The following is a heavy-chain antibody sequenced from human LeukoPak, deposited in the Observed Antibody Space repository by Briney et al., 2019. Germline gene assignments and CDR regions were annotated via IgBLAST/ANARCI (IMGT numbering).Heavy chain of an antibody. CDR1: GGSISSGSYY. J-gene: IGHJ4*02. CDR2: IYTSGST. D-gene: IGHD6-19*01. CDR3: ARDRHSSGWTFFAY. V-gene: IGHV4-61*02. Sequence: SQTLSLTCTVSGGSISSGSYYWSWIRQPAGKGLEWIGRIYTSGSTNYNPSLKSRVTISLDTSKNQFSLELTSVTAADTAVYYWARDRHSSGWTFFAYWAQEPRVPASS.